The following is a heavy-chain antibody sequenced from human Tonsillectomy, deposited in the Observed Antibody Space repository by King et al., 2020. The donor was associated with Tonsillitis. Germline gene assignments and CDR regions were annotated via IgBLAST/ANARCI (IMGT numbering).Heavy chain of an antibody. CDR1: GFSVTTSGMS. J-gene: IGHJ4*02. D-gene: IGHD5-18*01. V-gene: IGHV2-5*01. CDR2: IYWNDDK. CDR3: AHRTSGYTFGRPYVDY. Sequence: TLKESGPTLVKPTQTLTLTCTLSGFSVTTSGMSVGWFRQPPGKALEWLALIYWNDDKRYRSSLKNRLNITKDTSKNLVVLTMTNVDPVDTATYYCAHRTSGYTFGRPYVDYWGQGTLVTVSS.